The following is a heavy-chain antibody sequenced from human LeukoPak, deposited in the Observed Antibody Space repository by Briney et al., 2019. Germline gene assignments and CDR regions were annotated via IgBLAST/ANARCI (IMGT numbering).Heavy chain of an antibody. CDR1: GGSFSGYY. D-gene: IGHD3-3*01. CDR2: INHSGST. J-gene: IGHJ4*02. Sequence: PSETLSLTCAVYGGSFSGYYWSWIRQPPGKGLEWIGEINHSGSTNYNLSLKSRVTISVDTSKNQFSLKLSSVTAADTAVYYCARTIAIFGVVTYDYWGQGTLVTVSS. V-gene: IGHV4-34*01. CDR3: ARTIAIFGVVTYDY.